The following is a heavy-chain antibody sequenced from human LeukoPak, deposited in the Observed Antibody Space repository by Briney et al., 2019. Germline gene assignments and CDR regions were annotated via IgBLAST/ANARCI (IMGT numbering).Heavy chain of an antibody. CDR1: GGTFSSYA. Sequence: ASVKVSCKASGGTFSSYAISWVRQAPGQGLEWMGGIIPIFGTANYALKFQGRVTITADESTSTAYMELSSLRSGDTAVYYCARTADSSGKAEGYYYYYMDVWGKGTTVTVSS. CDR2: IIPIFGTA. CDR3: ARTADSSGKAEGYYYYYMDV. D-gene: IGHD6-19*01. J-gene: IGHJ6*03. V-gene: IGHV1-69*13.